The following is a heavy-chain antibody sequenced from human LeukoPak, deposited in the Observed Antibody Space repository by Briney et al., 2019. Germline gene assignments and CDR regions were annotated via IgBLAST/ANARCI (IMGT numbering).Heavy chain of an antibody. J-gene: IGHJ4*02. V-gene: IGHV3-66*01. CDR3: ARALIRYGSGSYYKGGFDY. CDR2: IYSGGST. D-gene: IGHD3-10*01. Sequence: GGSLRLSCAASGFTVSSNYMSWVRQAPGKGLEWVSVIYSGGSTYYADSVKGRFTISRDNSKNTLYLQMNSLRAEDTAVYYCARALIRYGSGSYYKGGFDYWGQGTLVTVSP. CDR1: GFTVSSNY.